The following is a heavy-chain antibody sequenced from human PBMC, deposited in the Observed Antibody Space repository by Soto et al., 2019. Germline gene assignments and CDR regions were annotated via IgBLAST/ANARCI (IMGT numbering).Heavy chain of an antibody. CDR1: GGSFSGYY. V-gene: IGHV4-34*01. CDR3: ARGFAYYYYGMDV. J-gene: IGHJ6*02. CDR2: INHSGST. Sequence: SETLSLTCAVYGGSFSGYYWSWIRQPPGKGLEWIGEINHSGSTNYNPSLKSRVTISVDTSKNQLSLKLSSVTAADTAVYYCARGFAYYYYGMDVWGQGTTVTVSS.